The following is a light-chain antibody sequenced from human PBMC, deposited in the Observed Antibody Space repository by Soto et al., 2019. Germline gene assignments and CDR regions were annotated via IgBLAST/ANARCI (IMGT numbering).Light chain of an antibody. CDR2: DAS. Sequence: AIQLTQSPSSLSASVGDRVTITCRASQGISSALAGYQQKPGKAPKLLIYDASSLESGVPSRFSGSGSGTDFTRTISSLQPEDFATYYCHQFNSYPWTFGQGTKVEIK. CDR1: QGISSA. J-gene: IGKJ1*01. CDR3: HQFNSYPWT. V-gene: IGKV1-13*02.